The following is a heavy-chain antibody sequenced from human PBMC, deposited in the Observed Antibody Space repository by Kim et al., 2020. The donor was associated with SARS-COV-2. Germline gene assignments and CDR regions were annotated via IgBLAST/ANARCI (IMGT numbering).Heavy chain of an antibody. Sequence: KGRFTSSRDNSTNTLYLQMNSLRAEDTAVYYCARSGHSWFGESRGGYFDYWGQGTLVTVSS. V-gene: IGHV3-53*01. D-gene: IGHD3-10*01. CDR3: ARSGHSWFGESRGGYFDY. J-gene: IGHJ4*02.